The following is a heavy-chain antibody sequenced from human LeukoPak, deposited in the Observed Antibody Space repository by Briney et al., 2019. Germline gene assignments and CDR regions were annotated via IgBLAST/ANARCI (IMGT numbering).Heavy chain of an antibody. CDR1: GGSISSSSYY. D-gene: IGHD4/OR15-4a*01. CDR2: IYYSGST. Sequence: PSETLSLTCTVSGGSISSSSYYWGWIRQPPGKGLEWIGSIYYSGSTYYNPSLKSRVTISVDTSKNQFSLKLSSVTAADTAVYYCATAPPKVQIPFDYWGQGTLVTVSS. V-gene: IGHV4-39*07. J-gene: IGHJ4*02. CDR3: ATAPPKVQIPFDY.